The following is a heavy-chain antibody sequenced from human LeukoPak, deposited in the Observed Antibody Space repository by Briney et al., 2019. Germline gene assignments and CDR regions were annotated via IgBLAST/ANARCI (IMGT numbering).Heavy chain of an antibody. CDR1: GASMRNFY. CDR2: INHSGST. D-gene: IGHD2-15*01. V-gene: IGHV4-34*01. J-gene: IGHJ5*02. CDR3: ARRYCSGGSCYAGSFAAPTLKRFDP. Sequence: SETLSLTCSVSGASMRNFYWSWIRQPPGKGLEWIGEINHSGSTNYNPSLKSRVTISVDTSKNQFSLKLSSVTAANTAVYYCARRYCSGGSCYAGSFAAPTLKRFDPWGQGTLVTVSS.